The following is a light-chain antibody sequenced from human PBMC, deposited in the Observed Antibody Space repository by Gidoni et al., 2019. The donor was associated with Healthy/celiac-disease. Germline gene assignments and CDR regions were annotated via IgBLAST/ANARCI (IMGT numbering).Light chain of an antibody. CDR2: SND. CDR3: AAWDDSLNGVV. CDR1: RSNIGSNA. J-gene: IGLJ2*01. Sequence: QSVLTQPPSASGTPGQRVTIFCSGSRSNIGSNAVNWYQQLPGAAPKLLIYSNDQRPSGVPDRFSGSKSGTSASLAISGLKSEDEAGYYCAAWDDSLNGVVFGGGTKLTVL. V-gene: IGLV1-44*01.